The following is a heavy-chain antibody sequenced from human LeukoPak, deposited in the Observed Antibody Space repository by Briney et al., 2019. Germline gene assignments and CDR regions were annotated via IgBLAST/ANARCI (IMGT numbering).Heavy chain of an antibody. Sequence: PSETLSLTCTVSGGSISSYYWSWIRQPPGKGLEWIGYIYYSGSTNYNPSLKSRVTISVDTSKNQFSLKLSSVTAADTAVYYCAGEMATIYRKDYWGQGTLVTVSS. V-gene: IGHV4-59*12. CDR1: GGSISSYY. CDR2: IYYSGST. J-gene: IGHJ4*02. CDR3: AGEMATIYRKDY. D-gene: IGHD5-12*01.